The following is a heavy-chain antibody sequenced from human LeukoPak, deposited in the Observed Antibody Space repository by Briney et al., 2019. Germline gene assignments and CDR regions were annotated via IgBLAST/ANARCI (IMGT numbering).Heavy chain of an antibody. CDR1: GDSISSYY. CDR2: GHYSGRT. D-gene: IGHD3-10*01. V-gene: IGHV4-59*01. J-gene: IGHJ3*02. Sequence: SETLSLTCIVSGDSISSYYWNWIRQSPGKGLDWIGYGHYSGRTNYNPSLKSRVTFSVDTSKSQFSLKLNSVTAADTAVYYCARWGEATALRIHAFDIWGQGTMVTVSS. CDR3: ARWGEATALRIHAFDI.